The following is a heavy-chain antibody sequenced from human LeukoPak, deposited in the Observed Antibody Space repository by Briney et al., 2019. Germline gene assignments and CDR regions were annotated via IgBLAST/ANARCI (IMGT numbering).Heavy chain of an antibody. CDR1: GYTFTSYG. CDR3: ARAPYCSGGSCYSYFQH. V-gene: IGHV1-18*01. D-gene: IGHD2-15*01. J-gene: IGHJ1*01. Sequence: ASVKVSCKASGYTFTSYGISWVRQAPGQGLEWMGWISAYNGNTNYAQELQGRVTMTTDTSTSTAYMELRSLRSDDTAVYYCARAPYCSGGSCYSYFQHWGQGTLVTVSS. CDR2: ISAYNGNT.